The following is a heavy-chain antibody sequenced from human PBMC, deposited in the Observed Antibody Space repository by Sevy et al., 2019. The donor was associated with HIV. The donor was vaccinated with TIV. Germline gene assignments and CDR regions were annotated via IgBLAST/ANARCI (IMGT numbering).Heavy chain of an antibody. V-gene: IGHV3-74*01. CDR3: ARGQLLQFLEWPSYGLDV. D-gene: IGHD3-3*01. CDR1: GFTFSSHW. J-gene: IGHJ6*02. Sequence: GGSLRLSCAVSGFTFSSHWMFWVRQAPGKGLVWVSHINSHGTITNYADSVKGRFAISRDNTTNTIYLQMNSLRAEDTAVYYCARGQLLQFLEWPSYGLDVWGQGTTVTVSS. CDR2: INSHGTIT.